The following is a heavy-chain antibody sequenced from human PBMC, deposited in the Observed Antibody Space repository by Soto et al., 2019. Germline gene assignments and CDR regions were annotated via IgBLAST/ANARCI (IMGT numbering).Heavy chain of an antibody. J-gene: IGHJ6*03. CDR2: IIPILGIA. D-gene: IGHD2-15*01. CDR1: GGTFSSYT. CDR3: ARGGSRPLHEYYYYYYMDV. V-gene: IGHV1-69*02. Sequence: QVQLLQSGAEVKKPRSSVKVSCKASGGTFSSYTISWVRQAPGQGLEWMGRIIPILGIANYAQKFQGRVTITADKSSSTANMELSSLRSEDTAVYYCARGGSRPLHEYYYYYYMDVLGKGTTVTVSS.